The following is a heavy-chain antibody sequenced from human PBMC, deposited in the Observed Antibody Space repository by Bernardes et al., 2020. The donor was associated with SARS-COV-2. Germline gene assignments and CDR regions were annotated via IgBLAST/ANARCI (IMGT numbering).Heavy chain of an antibody. V-gene: IGHV3-49*03. CDR2: IRSKAWSGTT. CDR3: TKSRSGGSSSGDS. CDR1: GFTFGDYA. J-gene: IGHJ4*02. Sequence: SLRLSCSGSGFTFGDYAFNWFRQAPGKGLQWVGFIRSKAWSGTTDYAASLKGRFSISRDDSKSLVYLQMDSLTTEDTAVYYCTKSRSGGSSSGDSWGQGTLVNVSS. D-gene: IGHD6-6*01.